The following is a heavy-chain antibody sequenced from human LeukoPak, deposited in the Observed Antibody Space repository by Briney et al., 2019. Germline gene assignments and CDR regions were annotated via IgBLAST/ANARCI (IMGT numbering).Heavy chain of an antibody. CDR2: ISGSGGST. D-gene: IGHD2-15*01. J-gene: IGHJ4*02. Sequence: PGGSLRLSWAASGFAFSSYWMNWVRQAPGKGLEWVSAISGSGGSTYYADSVKGRFTISRDNSKNTLYLQMNSLRAEDTAIYYCAKDKRVVVAVGGDYWGQGTLVTVSS. CDR1: GFAFSSYW. V-gene: IGHV3-23*01. CDR3: AKDKRVVVAVGGDY.